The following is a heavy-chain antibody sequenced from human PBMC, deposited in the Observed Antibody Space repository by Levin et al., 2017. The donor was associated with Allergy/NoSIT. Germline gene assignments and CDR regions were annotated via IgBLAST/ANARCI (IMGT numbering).Heavy chain of an antibody. Sequence: GGSLRLSCAASGFTFSSYAMHWVRQAPGKGLEWVAVISYDGSNKYYADSVKGRFTISRDNSKNTLYLQMNSLRAEDTAVYYCARDRDVVVVVAATRNAFDIWGQGTMVTVSS. CDR2: ISYDGSNK. V-gene: IGHV3-30*04. J-gene: IGHJ3*02. CDR1: GFTFSSYA. CDR3: ARDRDVVVVVAATRNAFDI. D-gene: IGHD2-15*01.